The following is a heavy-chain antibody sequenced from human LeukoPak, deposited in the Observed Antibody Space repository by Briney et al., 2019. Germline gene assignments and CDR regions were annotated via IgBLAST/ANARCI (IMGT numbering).Heavy chain of an antibody. CDR2: IYYSGST. V-gene: IGHV4-31*03. J-gene: IGHJ4*02. Sequence: PSETLSPTCTVSGGSINDYYWSWIRQHPGKGLEWIGYIYYSGSTYYNPSLKSRVTISVDTSKNQFSLKLSSVTAADTAVYYCARGPSWWYDSSGYSYYFDYWGQGTLVTVSS. D-gene: IGHD3-22*01. CDR3: ARGPSWWYDSSGYSYYFDY. CDR1: GGSINDYY.